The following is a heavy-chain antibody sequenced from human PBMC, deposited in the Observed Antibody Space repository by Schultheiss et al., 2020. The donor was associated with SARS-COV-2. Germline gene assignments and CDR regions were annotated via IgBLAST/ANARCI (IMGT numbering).Heavy chain of an antibody. D-gene: IGHD5-12*01. CDR3: AKFVGYSGYDHFDY. J-gene: IGHJ4*02. V-gene: IGHV3-NL1*01. CDR2: IYSGGGT. Sequence: GGSLRLSCAASGFTFSSYGMHWVRQAPGKGLEWVSVIYSGGGTYYSDSVKGRFTISRDNSKNTLYLQMNSLRAEDTAVYYCAKFVGYSGYDHFDYWGQGTLVTVSS. CDR1: GFTFSSYG.